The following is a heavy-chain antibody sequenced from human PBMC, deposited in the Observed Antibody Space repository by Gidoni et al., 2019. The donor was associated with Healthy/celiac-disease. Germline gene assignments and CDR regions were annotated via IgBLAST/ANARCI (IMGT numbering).Heavy chain of an antibody. CDR3: ARDSIAAAGTHYYYYYYMDV. CDR1: GFPFISYA. J-gene: IGHJ6*03. Sequence: QVQLVESGGGVVQPGRSLRLSCAASGFPFISYALPWVRQAPGTGLEWVAVISYDGSNKYYADSVKGRFTISRDNSKNTLYLQMNSLRAEDTAVYYCARDSIAAAGTHYYYYYYMDVWGKGTTVTVSS. V-gene: IGHV3-30-3*01. D-gene: IGHD6-13*01. CDR2: ISYDGSNK.